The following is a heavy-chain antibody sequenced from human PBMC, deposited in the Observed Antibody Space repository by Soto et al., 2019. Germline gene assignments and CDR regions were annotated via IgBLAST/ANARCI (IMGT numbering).Heavy chain of an antibody. Sequence: QITLKESGPTLVKPTQTLTLTCTFSGFSLTTPGAGVGWIRQPPGKALEWLALIYWNDDKRYSPSLKNRLTITKDTPKNQVVLIMTNMDPVDTATYYCAHRGYGDYPRDNWFAPWGQGVPVVVSS. V-gene: IGHV2-5*01. CDR2: IYWNDDK. CDR3: AHRGYGDYPRDNWFAP. CDR1: GFSLTTPGAG. J-gene: IGHJ5*02. D-gene: IGHD4-17*01.